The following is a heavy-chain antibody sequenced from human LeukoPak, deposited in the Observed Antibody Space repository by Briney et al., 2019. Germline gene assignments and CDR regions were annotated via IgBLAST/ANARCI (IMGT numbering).Heavy chain of an antibody. J-gene: IGHJ5*02. Sequence: PGGSLRLSCAASGFTFSSYWMNWVRQAPGKGLEWVSSISSSSSYIYYADSVKGRFTISRDNAKNSLYLQMNSLRAEDTAVYYCARDSQLGPRWLQLGNWFDPWGQGTLVTVSS. D-gene: IGHD5-24*01. CDR1: GFTFSSYW. V-gene: IGHV3-21*01. CDR3: ARDSQLGPRWLQLGNWFDP. CDR2: ISSSSSYI.